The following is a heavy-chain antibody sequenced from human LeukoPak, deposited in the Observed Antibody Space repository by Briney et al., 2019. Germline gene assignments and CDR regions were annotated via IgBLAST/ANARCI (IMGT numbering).Heavy chain of an antibody. V-gene: IGHV1-2*02. Sequence: ASVKVSCKASGYTSTGYYMHWVRQAPGQGLEWMGWINPNSGGTNYAQKFQGRVTMTRDMSTSTVYMALSSLRSEDTAVYYCARGWQNAPFDYWGQGTLVTVSS. J-gene: IGHJ4*02. CDR1: GYTSTGYY. CDR3: ARGWQNAPFDY. CDR2: INPNSGGT. D-gene: IGHD1-1*01.